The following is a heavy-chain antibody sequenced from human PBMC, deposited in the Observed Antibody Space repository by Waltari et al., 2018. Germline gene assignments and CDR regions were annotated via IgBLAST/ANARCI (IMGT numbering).Heavy chain of an antibody. J-gene: IGHJ4*02. CDR3: ARSDYDILTGYYYFDY. D-gene: IGHD3-9*01. Sequence: QVQLVQSGAEVKKPGASVKVSCKASGYTFTGYYMHWVRQAPGQGLEWMGRSNPNSGGTNYAQKFQGRVTMTRDTSISTAYMELSRLRSDDTAVYYCARSDYDILTGYYYFDYWGQGTLVTVSS. V-gene: IGHV1-2*06. CDR1: GYTFTGYY. CDR2: SNPNSGGT.